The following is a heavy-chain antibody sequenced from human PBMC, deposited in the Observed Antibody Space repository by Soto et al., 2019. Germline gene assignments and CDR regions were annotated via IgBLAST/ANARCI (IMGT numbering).Heavy chain of an antibody. CDR3: ARAASGSSSWSGDAFDI. CDR2: IYYSGSA. CDR1: GGSISSYY. D-gene: IGHD6-13*01. J-gene: IGHJ3*02. V-gene: IGHV4-59*01. Sequence: SETLSLTCTVSGGSISSYYWSWIRQPPGKGLEWIGYIYYSGSANYNPSLKSRVTISVDTSKNQFSLKLSSVTAADTAVYYCARAASGSSSWSGDAFDIWGQGTMATFPS.